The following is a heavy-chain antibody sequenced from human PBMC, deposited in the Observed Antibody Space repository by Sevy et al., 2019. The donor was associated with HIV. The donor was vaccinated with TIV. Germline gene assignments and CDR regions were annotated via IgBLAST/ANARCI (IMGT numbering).Heavy chain of an antibody. CDR2: INPISGGT. Sequence: ASVKVSCKTSGYAFTGYWIHWVRQAPGQGLEWMGRINPISGGTDDSQKFQGRVTMTRDTSISPAYMDITRLAADETAVYYGAGGPTAFWMGGMDVWGQGTVVTVSS. D-gene: IGHD3-3*01. V-gene: IGHV1-2*06. CDR1: GYAFTGYW. J-gene: IGHJ6*02. CDR3: AGGPTAFWMGGMDV.